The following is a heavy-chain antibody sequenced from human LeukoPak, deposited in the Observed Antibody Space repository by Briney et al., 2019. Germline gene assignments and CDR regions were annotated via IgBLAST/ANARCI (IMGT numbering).Heavy chain of an antibody. Sequence: SETLSLTCTVSGGSVSSXXXYWSWIRQPXXXXXXXXXXXXYSGSTNYNPSLKXRVTISVDTSKNQFSLKLSSVTAADTAVYYCARDPSYHDYYDSSGYYDYWGQGTLVTVSS. J-gene: IGHJ4*02. D-gene: IGHD3-22*01. CDR2: XXYSGST. CDR1: GGSVSSXXXY. CDR3: ARDPSYHDYYDSSGYYDY. V-gene: IGHV4-61*01.